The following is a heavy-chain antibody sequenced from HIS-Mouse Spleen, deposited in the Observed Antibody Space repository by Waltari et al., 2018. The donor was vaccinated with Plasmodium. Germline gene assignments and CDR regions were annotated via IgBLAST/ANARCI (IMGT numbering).Heavy chain of an antibody. J-gene: IGHJ3*02. CDR3: AREGGYCSGGSCYSGQGFDI. CDR1: GFTFSSYA. Sequence: QVQLVESGGGVVQPGRSLRLSCAASGFTFSSYAMHWVRQAPGKGLEWVACISNDGSNKYYADSVKGRFTISRDNSKNTLYLQMNSLRAEDTAVYYCAREGGYCSGGSCYSGQGFDIWGQGTMVTVSS. V-gene: IGHV3-30-3*01. CDR2: ISNDGSNK. D-gene: IGHD2-15*01.